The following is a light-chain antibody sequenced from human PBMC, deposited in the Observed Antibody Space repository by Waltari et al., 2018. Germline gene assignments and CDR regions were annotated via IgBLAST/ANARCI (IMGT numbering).Light chain of an antibody. CDR2: DAS. V-gene: IGKV3-20*01. J-gene: IGKJ1*01. Sequence: EIVLTQSPGTLSLSPGERATLSCRASQSVRRFLAWYQQKPGQAPRLLIDDASSRATCIPDRFSGSGFGTDFSLTISRLEPEDFAVYYCQKYGSLPATFGQGTKVEIK. CDR1: QSVRRF. CDR3: QKYGSLPAT.